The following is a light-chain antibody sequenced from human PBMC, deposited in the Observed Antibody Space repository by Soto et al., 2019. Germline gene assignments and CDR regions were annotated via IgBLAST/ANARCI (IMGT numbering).Light chain of an antibody. Sequence: DIVMTQSPDSLAVSLGERATINCKSSQIVLYSSNNKNYLAWYQQKPGQPPKLLIYWASTRESGVPDRFSGSGSGTDFTLTISSLQAEDVAVYHCQQYYSNPFTFGGGTKVDIK. CDR1: QIVLYSSNNKNY. J-gene: IGKJ4*01. CDR2: WAS. V-gene: IGKV4-1*01. CDR3: QQYYSNPFT.